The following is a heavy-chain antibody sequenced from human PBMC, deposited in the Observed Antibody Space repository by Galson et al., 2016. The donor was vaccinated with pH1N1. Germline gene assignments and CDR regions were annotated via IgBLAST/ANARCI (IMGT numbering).Heavy chain of an antibody. CDR1: GYGFSTDW. CDR3: ARNKGLDPPAVGYYMDG. J-gene: IGHJ6*03. D-gene: IGHD3/OR15-3a*01. V-gene: IGHV5-51*03. Sequence: QSGAEVTKPGESLKISCEVSGYGFSTDWIAWVRQMPGKGPEWIGSIYPDDSDTRYSPPFQGQVTISADKTIRTAYVQWKSLKASDTATYYCARNKGLDPPAVGYYMDGWGRGTTVIVSS. CDR2: IYPDDSDT.